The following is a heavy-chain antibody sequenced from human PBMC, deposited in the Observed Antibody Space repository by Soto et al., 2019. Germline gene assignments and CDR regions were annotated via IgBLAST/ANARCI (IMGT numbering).Heavy chain of an antibody. J-gene: IGHJ5*02. CDR1: GYTFGSYG. CDR2: ISAHNGNT. Sequence: QAQLVQSGAEVKKPGASVKVSCKASGYTFGSYGISWVRQAPGQGLEWMGWISAHNGNTKYTQQFQGRGTMTTDTSTNTAYMELRSLSSDDTSVYYCATDAAVAGTGWFDPWGQGTLVTFSS. V-gene: IGHV1-18*01. CDR3: ATDAAVAGTGWFDP. D-gene: IGHD6-19*01.